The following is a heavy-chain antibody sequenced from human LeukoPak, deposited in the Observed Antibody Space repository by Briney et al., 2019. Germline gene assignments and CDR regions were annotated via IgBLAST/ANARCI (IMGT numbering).Heavy chain of an antibody. Sequence: SETLSLTCAVYGGSFSGYYWSWIRQPPGKGLEWIGEINHSGSTNYNPSLKSRVTISVDTSKNQFSLKLISVTAADTAVYYCARLTQSNDFWSGFYYYGMDVWGQGTTVTVSS. CDR3: ARLTQSNDFWSGFYYYGMDV. J-gene: IGHJ6*02. D-gene: IGHD3-3*01. CDR1: GGSFSGYY. CDR2: INHSGST. V-gene: IGHV4-34*01.